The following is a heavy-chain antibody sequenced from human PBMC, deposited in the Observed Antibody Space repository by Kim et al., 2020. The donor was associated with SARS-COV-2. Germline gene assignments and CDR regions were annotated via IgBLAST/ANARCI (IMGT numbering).Heavy chain of an antibody. CDR2: ISSSSSYI. V-gene: IGHV3-21*01. J-gene: IGHJ4*02. D-gene: IGHD5-18*01. CDR1: GFTFSSYS. CDR3: AREADTAMVTGTFYY. Sequence: GGSLRLSCAASGFTFSSYSMNWVRQAPGKGLEWVSSISSSSSYIYYADSVKGRFTISRDNAKNSLYLQMNSLRAEDTAVYYCAREADTAMVTGTFYYWGQGTLVTVSS.